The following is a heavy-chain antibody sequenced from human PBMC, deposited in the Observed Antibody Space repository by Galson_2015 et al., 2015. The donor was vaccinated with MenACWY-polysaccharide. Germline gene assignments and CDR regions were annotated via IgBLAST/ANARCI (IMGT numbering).Heavy chain of an antibody. CDR3: ARVTDYYDSSGYHDAFDI. D-gene: IGHD3-22*01. V-gene: IGHV3-21*01. J-gene: IGHJ3*02. CDR2: ISSSSSYI. CDR1: GFTFSSYI. Sequence: SLRLSCAASGFTFSSYIMNWVRQAPGKGLEWVSSISSSSSYIYYADSVKGRFTISRDNAKNSLYLQMNSLRAEDTAVYNCARVTDYYDSSGYHDAFDIWGQGTMVTVPS.